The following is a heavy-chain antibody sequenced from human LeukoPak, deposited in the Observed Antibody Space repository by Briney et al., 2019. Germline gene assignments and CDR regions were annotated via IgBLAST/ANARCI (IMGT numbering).Heavy chain of an antibody. CDR3: ARAMDV. CDR1: GLSFNTYA. V-gene: IGHV3-30*04. CDR2: ISYDGSYT. J-gene: IGHJ6*04. Sequence: GRSLRLSCVDSGLSFNTYAMHWVRQAPGKGLEWVAAISYDGSYTYYRDSVRGRFTISRDNSKNTMYLQMNSLRAEDTAMYYCARAMDVWGKGTTVTVSS.